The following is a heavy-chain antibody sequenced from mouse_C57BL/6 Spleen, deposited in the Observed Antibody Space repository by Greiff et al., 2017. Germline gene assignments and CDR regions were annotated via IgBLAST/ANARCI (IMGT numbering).Heavy chain of an antibody. V-gene: IGHV1-81*01. J-gene: IGHJ3*01. Sequence: VQRVESGAELARPGASVKLSCKASGYTFTSYGISWVKQRTGQGLEWIGEIYPRSGNTYYNEKFKGKATLTADKSSSTAYMELRSLTSEDSAVYFCAREGIITWDWFAYWGQGTLVTVSA. CDR1: GYTFTSYG. CDR3: AREGIITWDWFAY. CDR2: IYPRSGNT. D-gene: IGHD1-1*01.